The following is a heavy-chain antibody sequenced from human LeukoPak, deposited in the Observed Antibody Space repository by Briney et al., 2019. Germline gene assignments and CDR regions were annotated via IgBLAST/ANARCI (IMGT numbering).Heavy chain of an antibody. Sequence: GGSLRLSCAASGSTFSSYAMHWVRQAPGKGLEWVAVISYDGSNKYYADSVKGRFTISRDNSKNTLYLQMNSLRAEDTAVYYCAREGVVGALTNWFDPWGQGTLVTVSS. V-gene: IGHV3-30-3*01. CDR1: GSTFSSYA. D-gene: IGHD1-26*01. CDR2: ISYDGSNK. J-gene: IGHJ5*02. CDR3: AREGVVGALTNWFDP.